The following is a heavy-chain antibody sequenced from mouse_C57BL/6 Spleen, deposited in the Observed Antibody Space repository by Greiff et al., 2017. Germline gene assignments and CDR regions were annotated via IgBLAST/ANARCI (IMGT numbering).Heavy chain of an antibody. J-gene: IGHJ2*01. CDR2: ISSGSSAL. V-gene: IGHV5-17*01. D-gene: IGHD2-4*01. Sequence: EVHLVESGGGLVKPGGSLKLSCAASGFTFSDYGMHWVRQAPEKGLEWVAYISSGSSALSYTDTAKGRFTISRDNAKNTLFLQMTTLRSEDTAMYYCARGDYDYDWYFDYWGQGTTLTVSS. CDR1: GFTFSDYG. CDR3: ARGDYDYDWYFDY.